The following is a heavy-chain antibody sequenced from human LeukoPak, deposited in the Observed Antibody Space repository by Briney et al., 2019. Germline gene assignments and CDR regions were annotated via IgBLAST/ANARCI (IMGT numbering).Heavy chain of an antibody. Sequence: GGSLRLSCAASGFTFSTFWMSWVRQAPGKGLEWVANIKVDGSEKYYVDSMKGRFTVSRDNDKNSLYLQMDSLRAEDTAVYYCARGGTFVSDYWGQGTLVTVSS. V-gene: IGHV3-7*01. CDR3: ARGGTFVSDY. D-gene: IGHD1-1*01. CDR1: GFTFSTFW. CDR2: IKVDGSEK. J-gene: IGHJ4*02.